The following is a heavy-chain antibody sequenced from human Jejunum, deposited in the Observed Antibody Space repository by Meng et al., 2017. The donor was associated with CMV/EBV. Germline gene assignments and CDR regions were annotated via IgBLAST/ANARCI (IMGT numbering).Heavy chain of an antibody. Sequence: LQLEGSGPGLVKPSETLSLTCTRSGASISDSSYYWGWIRQPPGKGLEWIGSVYYSGSTYYNPSLESRVTISVDTSKNQFSLKLTSVTAADTATYYCARDPTPDGSDYWGRGTLVTVSS. J-gene: IGHJ4*02. CDR3: ARDPTPDGSDY. CDR1: GASISDSSYY. V-gene: IGHV4-39*07. D-gene: IGHD3-10*01. CDR2: VYYSGST.